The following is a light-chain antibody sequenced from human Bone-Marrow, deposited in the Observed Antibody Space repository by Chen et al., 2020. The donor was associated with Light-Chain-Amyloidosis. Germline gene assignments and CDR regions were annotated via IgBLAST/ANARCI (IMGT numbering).Light chain of an antibody. CDR1: QSISSW. J-gene: IGKJ2*01. CDR2: DAS. V-gene: IGKV1-5*01. Sequence: DIQMTQSPSTLSASGGDRVTITCRASQSISSWLAWYQQKPGKAPKLLIYDASSLESGVPSRFSGSGSGTEFTLTISSLQPDDFATYYCQQYNSYSPGYTFGQGTKLEIK. CDR3: QQYNSYSPGYT.